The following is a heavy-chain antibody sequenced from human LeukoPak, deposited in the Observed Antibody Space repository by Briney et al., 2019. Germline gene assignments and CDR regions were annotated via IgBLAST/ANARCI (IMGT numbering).Heavy chain of an antibody. CDR1: GGFISSSSYY. CDR3: ARDKMESGSYWVDY. Sequence: SETLSLTCTVPGGFISSSSYYWGWIRQPPGKGLEWIGSIYYSGSTYYNPSLKSRVTISVDTSKNQFSLKLSPVTAADTAVYYCARDKMESGSYWVDYWGQGTLVTVSS. CDR2: IYYSGST. J-gene: IGHJ4*02. V-gene: IGHV4-39*07. D-gene: IGHD1-26*01.